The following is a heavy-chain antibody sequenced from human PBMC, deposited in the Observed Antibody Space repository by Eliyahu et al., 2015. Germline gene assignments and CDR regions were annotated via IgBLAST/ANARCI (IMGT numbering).Heavy chain of an antibody. D-gene: IGHD2-21*02. CDR3: AKDEGVRGDSHASDY. Sequence: EVQLLESGGGLVQPGGSLRLSCVASGFTFSSYVMTCVRQAPGKGLGWVSGISGSDDRTYYADSVKGRFTISRDNXKNXLXLQMNSLRAEDTAIYYCAKDEGVRGDSHASDYWGQGTVVTVSS. CDR2: ISGSDDRT. J-gene: IGHJ4*02. V-gene: IGHV3-23*01. CDR1: GFTFSSYV.